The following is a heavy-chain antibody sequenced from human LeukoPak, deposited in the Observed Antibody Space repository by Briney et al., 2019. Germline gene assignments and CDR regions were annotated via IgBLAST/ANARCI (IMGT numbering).Heavy chain of an antibody. CDR2: IYYSGST. CDR1: GGSVSSGDYY. V-gene: IGHV4-30-4*08. D-gene: IGHD6-13*01. Sequence: SQTLSLTCTVSGGSVSSGDYYWSWIRQPPGKGLEWIGYIYYSGSTYYNPSLKSRVTISVDTSKNQFPLKLSSVTAADTAVYYCASSRQQLVDYWGQGTLVTVSS. J-gene: IGHJ4*02. CDR3: ASSRQQLVDY.